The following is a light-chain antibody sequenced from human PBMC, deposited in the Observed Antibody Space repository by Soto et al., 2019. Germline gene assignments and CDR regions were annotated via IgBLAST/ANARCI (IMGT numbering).Light chain of an antibody. CDR3: HQHGGSPGT. Sequence: TGLTQNPGTRALYGEEGDTLSCRASHSVNNNYVAWYQQKPGQAPRLLIFRASYNATGIPDRFSGSRSGTEYILAISGLEPDDSGISHYHQHGGSPGTFGQGTKVDIK. J-gene: IGKJ1*01. CDR1: HSVNNNY. V-gene: IGKV3-20*01. CDR2: RAS.